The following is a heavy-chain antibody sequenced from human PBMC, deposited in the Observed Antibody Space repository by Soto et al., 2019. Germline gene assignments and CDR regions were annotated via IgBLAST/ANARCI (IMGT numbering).Heavy chain of an antibody. J-gene: IGHJ4*02. V-gene: IGHV3-23*01. Sequence: GGSLRLSCAASGFTVTTYAMSWVRQAPGKGLEWVSTTGISGRTTYYADSVKGRFTVSRDDSKNTLDLQMSSLRAEDTAVYYCATVHNTSRSFDYWGQGTLVTVSS. CDR3: ATVHNTSRSFDY. D-gene: IGHD1-20*01. CDR2: TGISGRTT. CDR1: GFTVTTYA.